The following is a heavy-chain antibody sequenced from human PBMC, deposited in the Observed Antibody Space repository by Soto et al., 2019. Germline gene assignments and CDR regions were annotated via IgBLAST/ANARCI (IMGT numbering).Heavy chain of an antibody. D-gene: IGHD1-1*01. V-gene: IGHV4-61*01. J-gene: IGHJ5*02. CDR1: GGSVSSGSYY. CDR2: IYYSGST. Sequence: PXGTLSLTCTVSGGSVSSGSYYWSWIRQPPGKGLEWIGYIYYSGSTNYNPSLKSRVTISVDTSKNQFSLKLSSVTAADTAVYYCARVRNNWNGNYLNWFDPWGQGTLVTVSS. CDR3: ARVRNNWNGNYLNWFDP.